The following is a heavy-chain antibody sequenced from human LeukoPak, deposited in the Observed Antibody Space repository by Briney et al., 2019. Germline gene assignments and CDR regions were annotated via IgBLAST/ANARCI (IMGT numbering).Heavy chain of an antibody. CDR1: GFTFSSYT. CDR3: ARTANFAAGYYIDY. CDR2: ISGSSRHK. V-gene: IGHV3-21*01. J-gene: IGHJ4*02. Sequence: GSLRLSCAASGFTFSSYTMNWVRQAPGKGLGWVSSISGSSRHKYYADSVKGRFTISRDNAKNSLYLQMNSQRAEDTAVYYCARTANFAAGYYIDYWGQGTLVTVSS. D-gene: IGHD6-13*01.